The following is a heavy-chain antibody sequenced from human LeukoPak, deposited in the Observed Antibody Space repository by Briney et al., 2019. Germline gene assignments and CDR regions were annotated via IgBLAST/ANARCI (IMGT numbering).Heavy chain of an antibody. CDR3: ARDRDYYDSSGYPPYYYYGMDV. D-gene: IGHD3-22*01. V-gene: IGHV1-8*01. Sequence: ASVKVSCKASGYTFTSYDINWVRQATGQGLEWMGWMNPNSGNTGYAQKFQGRVTMTRNTSISTAYMELSSLRSEDTAVYYCARDRDYYDSSGYPPYYYYGMDVWGQGTTVTVSS. CDR2: MNPNSGNT. CDR1: GYTFTSYD. J-gene: IGHJ6*02.